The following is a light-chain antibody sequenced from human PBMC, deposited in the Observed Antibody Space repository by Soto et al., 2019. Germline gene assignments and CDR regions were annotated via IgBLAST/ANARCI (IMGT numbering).Light chain of an antibody. J-gene: IGLJ1*01. Sequence: QSALTQPASVSGSPGQSITISCTGTSSDVGGYNYVSWYQQHPGKAPKLMIYDVSNRPSGVSNRFSGSKSGNTASLTISGLQAEDEDDYYCSSYTSSSTVFGTGTQLTVL. CDR3: SSYTSSSTV. CDR1: SSDVGGYNY. V-gene: IGLV2-14*01. CDR2: DVS.